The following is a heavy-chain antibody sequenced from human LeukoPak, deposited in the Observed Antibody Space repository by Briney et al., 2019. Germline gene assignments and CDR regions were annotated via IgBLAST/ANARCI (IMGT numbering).Heavy chain of an antibody. D-gene: IGHD6-19*01. V-gene: IGHV1-2*02. J-gene: IGHJ4*02. CDR3: ARGQESQWLVHY. Sequence: ASVKVSCKASGYTFTGYYMHWVRQAPGQGLEWMGWINPNNGGTNYAQKFQGRVTMTRDTSISTAYMELSRLRSDDTAVYYCARGQESQWLVHYWGQGTLVTVSS. CDR1: GYTFTGYY. CDR2: INPNNGGT.